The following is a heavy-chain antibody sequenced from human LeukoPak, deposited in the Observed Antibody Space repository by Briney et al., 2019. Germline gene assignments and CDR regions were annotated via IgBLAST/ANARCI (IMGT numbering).Heavy chain of an antibody. J-gene: IGHJ4*02. D-gene: IGHD3-22*01. CDR3: AKDFLNYYDSNSYFDY. Sequence: QAGGSLRLSCAASGFTFSSYGMHWVRQAPGKGLEWVAVISYDGSNKYYADSVKGRFTISRDNSKDTLYLQMNSLRAEDTAVYYCAKDFLNYYDSNSYFDYWGQGTLVTVS. CDR2: ISYDGSNK. V-gene: IGHV3-30*18. CDR1: GFTFSSYG.